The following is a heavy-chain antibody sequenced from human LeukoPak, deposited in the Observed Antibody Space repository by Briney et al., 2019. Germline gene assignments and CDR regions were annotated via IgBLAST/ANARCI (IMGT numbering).Heavy chain of an antibody. V-gene: IGHV4-4*02. J-gene: IGHJ4*02. CDR1: GGSVTSTNW. CDR3: AREGGFYRPLDY. D-gene: IGHD3-3*01. CDR2: VHLDGRT. Sequence: SGTLSLTCGVSGGSVTSTNWWTWVRQPPGKGLEWIGEVHLDGRTNYNPSLKSRLTMSVDLSENHISLKLTSVTAADTAVYYCAREGGFYRPLDYSGPGTLVTVSS.